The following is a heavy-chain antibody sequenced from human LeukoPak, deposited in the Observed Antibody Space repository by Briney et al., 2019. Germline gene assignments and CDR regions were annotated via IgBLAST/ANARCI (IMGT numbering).Heavy chain of an antibody. CDR2: IYYTGST. CDR3: ARAAGWYYFDY. D-gene: IGHD6-19*01. Sequence: SETLSLTCSVSGDSISSSYWSWIRQPPGKGLEWIGYIYYTGSTNYNPSLKSRVTISVDTSKNQFSLKLSSVTAADTAVYYCARAAGWYYFDYWGQGTLVTVSS. CDR1: GDSISSSY. V-gene: IGHV4-59*01. J-gene: IGHJ4*02.